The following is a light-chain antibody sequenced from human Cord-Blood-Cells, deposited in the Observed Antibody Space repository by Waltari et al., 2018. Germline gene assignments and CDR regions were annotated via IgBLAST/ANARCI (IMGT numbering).Light chain of an antibody. CDR2: DAS. CDR3: QQRSNWYT. CDR1: QSVSSY. J-gene: IGKJ2*01. V-gene: IGKV3-11*01. Sequence: EIVLKQSPATLSSSQGERATLSCRASQSVSSYLAWYQQKPGQAPRLLIYDASNRATGIPARFSGSGSGTDFTLTISSLEPEDFAVYYCQQRSNWYTFGQGTKLEIK.